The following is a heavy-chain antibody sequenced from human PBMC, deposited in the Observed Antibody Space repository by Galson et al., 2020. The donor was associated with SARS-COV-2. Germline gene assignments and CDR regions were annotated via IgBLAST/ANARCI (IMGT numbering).Heavy chain of an antibody. V-gene: IGHV4-59*01. CDR3: VRDCSNISCDSLYYYGLDV. Sequence: SETLSLTCTVSGGPISSYYWGWIRQSPGKGLEWIGSVSYSGSTKYNSSLKSRLAMSLDTSKNQFSLSLSSVTAADTAVYYCVRDCSNISCDSLYYYGLDVWGQGTTVTVSS. CDR2: VSYSGST. D-gene: IGHD2-2*01. CDR1: GGPISSYY. J-gene: IGHJ6*02.